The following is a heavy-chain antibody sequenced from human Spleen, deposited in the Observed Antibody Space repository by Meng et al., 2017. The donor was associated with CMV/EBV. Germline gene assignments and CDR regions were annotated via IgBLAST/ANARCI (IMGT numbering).Heavy chain of an antibody. Sequence: ASVKVSCKASGYTFTGYYMHWVRQAPGQGLEWMGWINPNSGGTNYAQKFQGRVTISRDNAKNSLYLQMNSLRAEDTAVYYCAREEEQQLVPSYWGQGTLVTVSS. V-gene: IGHV1-2*02. J-gene: IGHJ4*02. CDR2: INPNSGGT. CDR1: GYTFTGYY. D-gene: IGHD6-13*01. CDR3: AREEEQQLVPSY.